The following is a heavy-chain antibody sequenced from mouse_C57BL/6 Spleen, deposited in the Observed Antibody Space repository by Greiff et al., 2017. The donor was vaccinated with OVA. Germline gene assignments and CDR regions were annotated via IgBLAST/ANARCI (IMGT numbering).Heavy chain of an antibody. V-gene: IGHV1-64*01. CDR2: IHPNSGST. D-gene: IGHD2-3*01. CDR3: ARADDGYYGGFAY. CDR1: GYTFTSYW. J-gene: IGHJ3*01. Sequence: QVHVKQPGAELVKPGASVKLSCKASGYTFTSYWMHWVKQRPGQGLEWIGMIHPNSGSTNYNEKFKSKATLTVDKSSSTAYMQLSSLTSEDSPVYYCARADDGYYGGFAYWGQGTLVTVSA.